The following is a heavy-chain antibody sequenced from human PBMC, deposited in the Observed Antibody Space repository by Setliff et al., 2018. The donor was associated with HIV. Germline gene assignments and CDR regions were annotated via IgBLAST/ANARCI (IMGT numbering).Heavy chain of an antibody. D-gene: IGHD5-12*01. Sequence: ASVKVSCKASGYTLSNYYMHWVRQAPGQGLEWMGIINPSGESTTYAQRFQGRVTMTWDTSTSTVYMELSSLRSEDTAFYYCARSAHDSETGYWGQGTLVTVSS. V-gene: IGHV1-46*01. CDR2: INPSGEST. J-gene: IGHJ4*02. CDR1: GYTLSNYY. CDR3: ARSAHDSETGY.